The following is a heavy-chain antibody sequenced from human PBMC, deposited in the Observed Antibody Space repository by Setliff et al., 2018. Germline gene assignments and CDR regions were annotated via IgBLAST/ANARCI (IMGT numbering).Heavy chain of an antibody. J-gene: IGHJ4*02. Sequence: KPSETLSLTCTVSGDSISSGSYHWSWIRQPAGKGLEWIGHIHTSGSTNYNPSLESRLTISVDTSKNQFSLRLRSVTAADTAVYYCARDPIRHDYDSSGHTYPFDYWGQGMLVTVSS. CDR2: IHTSGST. V-gene: IGHV4-61*09. CDR3: ARDPIRHDYDSSGHTYPFDY. D-gene: IGHD3-22*01. CDR1: GDSISSGSYH.